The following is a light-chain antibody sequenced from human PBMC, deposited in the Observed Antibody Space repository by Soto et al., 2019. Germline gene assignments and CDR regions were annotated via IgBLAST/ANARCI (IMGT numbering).Light chain of an antibody. CDR2: EVS. J-gene: IGLJ3*02. Sequence: QAVVTQPASVSGSPGQSITISCTGTSSDVDGYNYVSWYQQHPGKAPKLMIYEVSNRPSGVSNRFSGSKSGNTASLTISGLQAEDEADYYCSSYTSSSTWVFGGGTKLTVL. V-gene: IGLV2-14*01. CDR1: SSDVDGYNY. CDR3: SSYTSSSTWV.